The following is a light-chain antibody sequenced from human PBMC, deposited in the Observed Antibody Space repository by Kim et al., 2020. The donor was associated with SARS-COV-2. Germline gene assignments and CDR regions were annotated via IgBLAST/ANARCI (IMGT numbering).Light chain of an antibody. CDR1: QNIGIY. Sequence: ASVGERVTIPCRASQNIGIYLNWYQQKPGKAPILLIYAASSLQSGVPSRFSGSGSGAEFTLTISRLQPDDFATYFCQQTHSTLVTFGQGTRLEIK. V-gene: IGKV1-39*01. CDR3: QQTHSTLVT. J-gene: IGKJ5*01. CDR2: AAS.